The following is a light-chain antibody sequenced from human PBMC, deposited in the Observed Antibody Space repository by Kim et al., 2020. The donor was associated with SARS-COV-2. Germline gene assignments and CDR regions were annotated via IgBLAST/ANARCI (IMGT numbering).Light chain of an antibody. V-gene: IGLV1-51*01. CDR1: RTNIGNNP. CDR2: DND. CDR3: STWDSSLSVGV. J-gene: IGLJ3*02. Sequence: QSVLTQPPSVSAAPGQKVTISCSGSRTNIGNNPVSWYQQFPGTAPKLITYDNDKRPSGIPDRFSSSKSSTPATLVITGLRTGDEADYYCSTWDSSLSVGVFGGGTKVTVL.